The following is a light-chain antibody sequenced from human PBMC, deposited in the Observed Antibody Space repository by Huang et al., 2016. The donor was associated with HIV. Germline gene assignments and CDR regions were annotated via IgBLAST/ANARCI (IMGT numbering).Light chain of an antibody. Sequence: ETVLTQSPATLSLSPGERATLSCRASQSVNSDLAWYQQKPGQTPRLLIYDASNRATGIPARFSGSGSGTDFTLTISSLEPEDVAVYYCQQRKYWPPITFGQGTRLEIK. CDR3: QQRKYWPPIT. J-gene: IGKJ5*01. V-gene: IGKV3-11*01. CDR1: QSVNSD. CDR2: DAS.